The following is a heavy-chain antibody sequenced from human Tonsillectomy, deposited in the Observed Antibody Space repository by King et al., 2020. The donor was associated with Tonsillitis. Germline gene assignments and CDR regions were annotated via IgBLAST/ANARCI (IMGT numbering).Heavy chain of an antibody. CDR2: IGPSDSYT. D-gene: IGHD6-19*01. CDR1: GYSFTTYW. V-gene: IGHV5-10-1*03. J-gene: IGHJ3*01. Sequence: QLVQSGAEVKKPGESLRISCKGFGYSFTTYWISWVRQMPGKGLEWTGRIGPSDSYTNYSPSFQGHVTISVDKSISAAHLQWISLKDSDTAIYYCARHEPDHNVVADRFYLWCQGTMVTVSS. CDR3: ARHEPDHNVVADRFYL.